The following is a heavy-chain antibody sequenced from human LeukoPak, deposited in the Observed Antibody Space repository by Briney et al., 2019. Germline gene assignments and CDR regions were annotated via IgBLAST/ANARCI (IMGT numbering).Heavy chain of an antibody. CDR3: ARGGAIFDY. Sequence: GGSLRLSCEGSGFTFSYYWMIWVRQAPGKGLEWVANIKQDGSEKYYVDSVKGRFTISRDNAKNSLYLQMNSLRAEDTAVYYCARGGAIFDYWGQGTLVTVSS. CDR2: IKQDGSEK. J-gene: IGHJ4*02. CDR1: GFTFSYYW. D-gene: IGHD2-2*01. V-gene: IGHV3-7*01.